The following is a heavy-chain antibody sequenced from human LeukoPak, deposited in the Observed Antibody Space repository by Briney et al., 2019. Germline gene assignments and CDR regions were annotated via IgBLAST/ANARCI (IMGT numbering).Heavy chain of an antibody. J-gene: IGHJ4*02. CDR1: GFTFSNAW. CDR2: IKSKTDGGTT. CDR3: TTEEALFLFDY. V-gene: IGHV3-15*01. D-gene: IGHD2-21*01. Sequence: GGSLRLSCAASGFTFSNAWMSCVRQAPGKGLEWVGRIKSKTDGGTTDYAAPVKGRFTISRDDSKNTLYLQMNSLKTEDTAVYYCTTEEALFLFDYWGQGTLVTVSS.